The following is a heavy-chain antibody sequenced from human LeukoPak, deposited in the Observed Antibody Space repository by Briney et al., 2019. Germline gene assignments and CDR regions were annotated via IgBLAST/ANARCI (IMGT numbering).Heavy chain of an antibody. CDR1: GFTFSSYA. Sequence: WGSLRLSCAASGFTFSSYAMHWVRQAPGKGLEWVAVISYDGSNKYYADSVKGRFTISRDNSKNTLYLQMNSLRAEDTAVYYCAGDRPVMITFGGVISYYFDYWGQGTLVTVSS. D-gene: IGHD3-16*02. J-gene: IGHJ4*02. CDR2: ISYDGSNK. CDR3: AGDRPVMITFGGVISYYFDY. V-gene: IGHV3-30-3*01.